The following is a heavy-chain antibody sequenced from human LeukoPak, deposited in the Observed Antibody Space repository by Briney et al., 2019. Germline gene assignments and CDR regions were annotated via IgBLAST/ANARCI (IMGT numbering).Heavy chain of an antibody. Sequence: GGSLRLSCAASGFTFSSYSMNWVRQAPGKGLEWVSSISSSSSYIYYADSVKGRFTISRDNSKNTLYLQMNSLRAEDTAVYYCAKDRVEYYYGSGSYCPLDYWGQGTLVTVSS. J-gene: IGHJ4*02. D-gene: IGHD3-10*01. V-gene: IGHV3-21*04. CDR3: AKDRVEYYYGSGSYCPLDY. CDR2: ISSSSSYI. CDR1: GFTFSSYS.